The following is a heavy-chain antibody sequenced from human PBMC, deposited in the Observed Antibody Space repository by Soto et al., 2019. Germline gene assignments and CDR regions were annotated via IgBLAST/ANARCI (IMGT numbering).Heavy chain of an antibody. J-gene: IGHJ4*02. CDR1: GFMFSAYW. CDR3: VREDWHRFDS. Sequence: EVQLVESGGRLVQPGGSLRLSCAASGFMFSAYWMSWVRQHPGKGLEWVATISGGASDKFYVDSVKGRFTISRDDSKNTLYLQMNSLRDEDTAVYYCVREDWHRFDSWGQGTLVTVSS. V-gene: IGHV3-7*01. D-gene: IGHD2-21*01. CDR2: ISGGASDK.